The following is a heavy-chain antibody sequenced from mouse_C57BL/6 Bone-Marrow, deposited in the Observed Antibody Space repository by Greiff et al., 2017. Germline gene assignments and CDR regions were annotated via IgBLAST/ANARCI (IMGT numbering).Heavy chain of an antibody. CDR1: GYTFTDDY. CDR2: IYPGSGNT. Sequence: QVQLQQSGAELVRPGASVKLSCKASGYTFTDDYINWVKQRPGQGLEWIARIYPGSGNTYYNEKFKGKATLTAEKSSSTAYMQLSSLTSEDSAVYFCARFGLRNFFAYWGQGTLVTVSA. V-gene: IGHV1-76*01. CDR3: ARFGLRNFFAY. D-gene: IGHD2-2*01. J-gene: IGHJ3*01.